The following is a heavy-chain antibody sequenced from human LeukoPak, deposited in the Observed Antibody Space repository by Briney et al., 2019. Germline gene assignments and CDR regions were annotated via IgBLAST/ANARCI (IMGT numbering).Heavy chain of an antibody. Sequence: ASVKVSCKVSGYTLTELSMHWVRQAPGKGLEWMGGFDPEDGETIHAQKFQGRVTMTEDTSTDTAYMELSSLRSEDTAVYYCATGSQWLRSSYYYYYYMDVWGKGTTVTISS. J-gene: IGHJ6*03. V-gene: IGHV1-24*01. CDR3: ATGSQWLRSSYYYYYYMDV. CDR2: FDPEDGET. D-gene: IGHD5-12*01. CDR1: GYTLTELS.